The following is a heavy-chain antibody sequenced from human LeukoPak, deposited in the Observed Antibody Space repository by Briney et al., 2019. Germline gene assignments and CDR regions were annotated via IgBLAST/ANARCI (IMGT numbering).Heavy chain of an antibody. CDR1: GFTFSSYG. J-gene: IGHJ4*02. CDR3: ARHYYGPGSYYNGSDY. D-gene: IGHD3-10*01. V-gene: IGHV3-33*01. Sequence: GGSLRLSCAASGFTFSSYGMHWVRQAPGKGLEWVAVIWYDGSNKYYADSVKGRFTISRDNSKNTLYLQMNSLRAEDTAVYYCARHYYGPGSYYNGSDYWGQGTLVTVSS. CDR2: IWYDGSNK.